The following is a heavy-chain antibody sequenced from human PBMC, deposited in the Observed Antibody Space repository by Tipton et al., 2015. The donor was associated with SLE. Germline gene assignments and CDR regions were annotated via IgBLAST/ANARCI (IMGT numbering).Heavy chain of an antibody. D-gene: IGHD6-13*01. CDR3: ARYQQLVQVFDY. Sequence: LRLSCAVYGGSFSGYYWSWIRQPPGKGLEWIGRIYTSGSTNYNPSLKSRVTISVDTSKNQFSLKLSSVTAADTAVYYCARYQQLVQVFDYWGQGTLVTVSS. J-gene: IGHJ4*02. CDR1: GGSFSGYY. V-gene: IGHV4-59*10. CDR2: IYTSGST.